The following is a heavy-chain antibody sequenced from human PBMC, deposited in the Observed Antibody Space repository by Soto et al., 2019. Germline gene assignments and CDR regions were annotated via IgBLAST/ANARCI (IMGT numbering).Heavy chain of an antibody. D-gene: IGHD2-2*01. CDR2: INPSGGST. CDR3: ARGDIVVVPAAYNWFDP. V-gene: IGHV1-46*01. J-gene: IGHJ5*02. CDR1: GYTFTSYY. Sequence: ASVKVSCKASGYTFTSYYMHWVRQAPGQGLEWMGIINPSGGSTSYAQKFQGRVTMTRDTSTNTVYMELSSLRSEDTAVYYCARGDIVVVPAAYNWFDPWGQGTLVTVSS.